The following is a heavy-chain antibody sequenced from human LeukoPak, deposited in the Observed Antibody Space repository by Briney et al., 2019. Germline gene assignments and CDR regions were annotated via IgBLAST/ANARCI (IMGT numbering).Heavy chain of an antibody. CDR3: ARDSNYDSSGYYSVSDY. J-gene: IGHJ4*02. V-gene: IGHV4-4*07. CDR1: GGSISSYY. Sequence: SETLSLTCTVSGGSISSYYWSWIRQPAGKGLEWIRRIYTSGSTNHNPSLKSRVTMSVDTSKNQFSLNLSSVTAADTAVYYCARDSNYDSSGYYSVSDYWGQGTLVTVSS. CDR2: IYTSGST. D-gene: IGHD3-22*01.